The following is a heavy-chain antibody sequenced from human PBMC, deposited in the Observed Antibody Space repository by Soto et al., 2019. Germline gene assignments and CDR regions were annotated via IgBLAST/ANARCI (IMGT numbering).Heavy chain of an antibody. Sequence: GGSLRLSCAASGFTASVNLMNWVRQAPGKGLEWVSVINSGGSTDYADSVKGRFTISRDISRNTLYLQMSSLRAEDTAVYYCVRENYYYGMDVWGQGTTVTVSS. CDR2: INSGGST. CDR3: VRENYYYGMDV. J-gene: IGHJ6*02. V-gene: IGHV3-66*01. CDR1: GFTASVNL.